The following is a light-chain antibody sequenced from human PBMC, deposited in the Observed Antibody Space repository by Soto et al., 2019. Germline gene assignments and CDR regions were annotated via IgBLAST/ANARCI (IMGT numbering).Light chain of an antibody. CDR3: QQYCSPPYT. CDR1: QSVLYSSNNKNY. CDR2: WAS. V-gene: IGKV4-1*01. Sequence: DIVLTQSPDSLAVSLGERATINCKSSQSVLYSSNNKNYLGWYQQKPGQTPKLLSYWASTRDSGVPDRFSGSGSGTDFTLTISSLQAEDVAVYYCQQYCSPPYTFGQGTRLEIK. J-gene: IGKJ2*01.